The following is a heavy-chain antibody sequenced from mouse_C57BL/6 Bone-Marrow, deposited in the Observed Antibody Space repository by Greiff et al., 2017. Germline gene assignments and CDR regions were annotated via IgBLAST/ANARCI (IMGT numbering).Heavy chain of an antibody. J-gene: IGHJ2*01. CDR3: ARSYSALDY. CDR1: GFTFSDYG. D-gene: IGHD1-1*01. CDR2: ISSGSSTI. Sequence: EVMLVESGGGLVKPGGSLKLSCAASGFTFSDYGMHWVRQAPEKGLEWVAYISSGSSTIYYADTVKGRFTISRDNAKNTLFLQMTSLRSEDTAMYYCARSYSALDYWGQGTTLTVSS. V-gene: IGHV5-17*01.